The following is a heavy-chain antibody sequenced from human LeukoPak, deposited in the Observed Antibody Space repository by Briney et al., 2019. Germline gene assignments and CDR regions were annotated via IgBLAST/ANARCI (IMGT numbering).Heavy chain of an antibody. D-gene: IGHD4-17*01. Sequence: GGSLRLSCAASGFTFSSYVMHWVRQAPGKGLEWVAVISYDGSNKYHADSVKGRFTISRDNSKNTLYLQMNSLRAEDTAVYYCARDDYGDYRHPEYFQHWGQGTLVTVSS. V-gene: IGHV3-30*04. CDR2: ISYDGSNK. J-gene: IGHJ1*01. CDR1: GFTFSSYV. CDR3: ARDDYGDYRHPEYFQH.